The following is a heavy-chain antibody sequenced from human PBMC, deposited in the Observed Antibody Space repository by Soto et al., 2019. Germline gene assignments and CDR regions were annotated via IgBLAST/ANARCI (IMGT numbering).Heavy chain of an antibody. J-gene: IGHJ6*02. Sequence: GGSLRLSCAASGFTFSSYGMHWVRQAPGKGLEWVAVIWYDGSNKYYADSVKGRFTISRDNSKNTLYLQMNSLRDEDTAVYYCAREKGMITFGGVIVYYYYGMDVWGQGTTVTVSS. CDR1: GFTFSSYG. D-gene: IGHD3-16*02. V-gene: IGHV3-33*01. CDR3: AREKGMITFGGVIVYYYYGMDV. CDR2: IWYDGSNK.